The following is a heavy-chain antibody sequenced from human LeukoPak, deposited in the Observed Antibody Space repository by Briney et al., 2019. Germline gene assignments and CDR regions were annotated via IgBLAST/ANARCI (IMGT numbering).Heavy chain of an antibody. J-gene: IGHJ4*02. CDR1: GFTFSNAW. V-gene: IGHV3-15*01. Sequence: GGSLRLSCAASGFTFSNAWMSWVRQAPGKGLEWVGRIKSKTDGGTTDYAAPVKGRFTISRDDLKNTLYLQMNSLKTQTTAVYYCTNQLLWFGESLGYWGQGTLVTVSS. D-gene: IGHD3-10*01. CDR3: TNQLLWFGESLGY. CDR2: IKSKTDGGTT.